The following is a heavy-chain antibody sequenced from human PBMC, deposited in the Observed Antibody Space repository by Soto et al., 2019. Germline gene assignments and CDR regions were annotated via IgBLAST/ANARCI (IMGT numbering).Heavy chain of an antibody. J-gene: IGHJ4*02. CDR3: ALYSGYHWGRSPIDF. Sequence: VQLVESGGGVVQPGRSLRLSCAASGLLFSNFGFHWVRQAPGKGLEWVAVISFDGGEKYYSDSVKGRFTISRDNNKDTVYLQMTGLRGEDTATYHCALYSGYHWGRSPIDFWGQGALVTVSS. CDR2: ISFDGGEK. D-gene: IGHD5-12*01. V-gene: IGHV3-30*03. CDR1: GLLFSNFG.